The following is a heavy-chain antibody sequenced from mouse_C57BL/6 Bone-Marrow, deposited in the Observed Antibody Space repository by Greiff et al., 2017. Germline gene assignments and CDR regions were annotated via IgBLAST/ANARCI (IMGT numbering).Heavy chain of an antibody. V-gene: IGHV3-8*01. J-gene: IGHJ4*01. CDR1: GYSITSDY. Sequence: EVKLQESGPGLAKPSHTLSLTCSVTGYSITSDYWNWIRKFPGHKLEYMGYISYSGSTYYNPSLKSRISITRDTSKNQYYLQLNSVTTEDTSTYYCARVYYGSDYAMDYWGQGTSVTVSS. CDR2: ISYSGST. CDR3: ARVYYGSDYAMDY. D-gene: IGHD1-1*01.